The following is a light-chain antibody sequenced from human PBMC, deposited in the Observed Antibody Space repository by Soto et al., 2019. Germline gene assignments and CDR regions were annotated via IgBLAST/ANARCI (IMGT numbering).Light chain of an antibody. CDR3: QQYNNWPLT. Sequence: EIAMTQSPATLSVSPGERATLSCRASQSVNSNLAWYQQKPGQAPRLLIYGASTRATGIPARLNGSGSGTEFTVTIRSLQSEDFAVYYCQQYNNWPLTFGGGTKVEIK. J-gene: IGKJ4*01. CDR2: GAS. V-gene: IGKV3-15*01. CDR1: QSVNSN.